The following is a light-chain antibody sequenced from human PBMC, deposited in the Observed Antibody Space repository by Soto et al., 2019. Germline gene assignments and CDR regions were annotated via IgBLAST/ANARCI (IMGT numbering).Light chain of an antibody. V-gene: IGLV2-14*01. CDR2: DVS. Sequence: QSALTQPASVSGSPGQSVTISCTGTSSDVGAYNYVSWYQQHPAKVPKLMIYDVSNRSSGVSDRFSGSKSGNTASLTISGLQAEDEADYYCYSYTSSSTYVFGTGTKLTVL. CDR3: YSYTSSSTYV. CDR1: SSDVGAYNY. J-gene: IGLJ1*01.